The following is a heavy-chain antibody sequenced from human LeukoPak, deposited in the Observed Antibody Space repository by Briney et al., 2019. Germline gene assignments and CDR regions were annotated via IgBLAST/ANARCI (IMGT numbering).Heavy chain of an antibody. CDR2: IWYDGSNS. V-gene: IGHV3-33*01. D-gene: IGHD6-13*01. Sequence: QAGRSLRLSCAASGFSFSSYGMHWVRQAPDKGLEWVAVIWYDGSNSYYADSVKGRFTISRDNSRNTLYLQMNSLRTEDTAVYYCTTVRGPSSSAWYIDYWGQGTLVTVSS. CDR1: GFSFSSYG. J-gene: IGHJ4*02. CDR3: TTVRGPSSSAWYIDY.